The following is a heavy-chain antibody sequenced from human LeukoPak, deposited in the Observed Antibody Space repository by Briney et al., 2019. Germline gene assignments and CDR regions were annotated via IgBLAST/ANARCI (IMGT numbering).Heavy chain of an antibody. V-gene: IGHV1-18*01. CDR1: GYTFTNYG. CDR3: ARRHLSGYASDY. CDR2: ISGYNGNT. J-gene: IGHJ4*02. Sequence: GASVKVSCKASGYTFTNYGVNWVRRAPGQGLEWMGYISGYNGNTKYAQELQGRVTMTTDTSTSTAYMELRSLRSDDTAVYYCARRHLSGYASDYWGQGTLVAVSS. D-gene: IGHD5-12*01.